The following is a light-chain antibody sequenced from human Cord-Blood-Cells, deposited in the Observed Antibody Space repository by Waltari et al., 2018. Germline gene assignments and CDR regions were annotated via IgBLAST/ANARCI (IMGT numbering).Light chain of an antibody. J-gene: IGLJ2*01. CDR2: GNS. CDR1: SSNIGAGYD. Sequence: QSVLTQPPSVSAAPGPRVTISCTGSSSNIGAGYDVHWYQQLPGKAPKLLIYGNSNRPSGVPDRFSGSKSGTSASLAITGLQAEDEADYYCQSYDSSLSGSVFGGGTKLTVL. V-gene: IGLV1-40*01. CDR3: QSYDSSLSGSV.